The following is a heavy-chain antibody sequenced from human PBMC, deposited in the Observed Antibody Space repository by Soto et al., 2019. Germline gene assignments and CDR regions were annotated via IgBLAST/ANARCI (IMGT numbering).Heavy chain of an antibody. V-gene: IGHV3-30*18. CDR1: GFTFSDYG. CDR3: AKYYLITLRGVSPSTFDY. D-gene: IGHD3-16*01. J-gene: IGHJ4*02. CDR2: ISYDGSNK. Sequence: PGGSLRLSCGASGFTFSDYGMHWVRQTPGKGLEWVAVISYDGSNKYYADSVKGRFTISRDNSKNTLYLQMNSLRAEDTAVYYCAKYYLITLRGVSPSTFDYWGQGTLVTVSS.